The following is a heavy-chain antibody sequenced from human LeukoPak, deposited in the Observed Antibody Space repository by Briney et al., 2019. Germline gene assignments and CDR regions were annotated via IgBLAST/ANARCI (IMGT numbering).Heavy chain of an antibody. CDR1: GFTFSGSA. D-gene: IGHD3-10*01. CDR3: TARLEPTYYYGSGSYYNADYYYGMDV. CDR2: IRSKANSYAT. Sequence: GGSLRLSCAASGFTFSGSAMHWVRQASGKGLEWVGRIRSKANSYATAYAASVKGRFTISRDDSKNTAYLQMNSLKTEDTAVYYCTARLEPTYYYGSGSYYNADYYYGMDVWGQGTTVTVSS. V-gene: IGHV3-73*01. J-gene: IGHJ6*02.